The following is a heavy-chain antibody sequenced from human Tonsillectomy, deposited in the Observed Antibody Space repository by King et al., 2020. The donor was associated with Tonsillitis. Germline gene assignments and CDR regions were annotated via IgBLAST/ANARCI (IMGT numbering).Heavy chain of an antibody. CDR3: ARRDYYDSSGYYSIYFDY. Sequence: VQLVESGAEVKKSGESLKISCKGSGYSFTNYWIGWVRQMPGKGLEWMGIIYPGDSDTRYSPSFQGQVIISVDKSISTAYLQWGSLKASDTAMYYCARRDYYDSSGYYSIYFDYWGQGTLVTVSS. J-gene: IGHJ4*02. CDR2: IYPGDSDT. CDR1: GYSFTNYW. D-gene: IGHD3-22*01. V-gene: IGHV5-51*01.